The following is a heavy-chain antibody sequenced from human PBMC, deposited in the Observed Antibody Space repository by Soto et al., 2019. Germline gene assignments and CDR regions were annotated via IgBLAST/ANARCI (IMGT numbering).Heavy chain of an antibody. J-gene: IGHJ6*02. CDR3: ARDRDSSSSPYYYYYYGMDV. V-gene: IGHV1-2*02. CDR2: INPNSGGT. CDR1: GYTFTGYY. D-gene: IGHD6-6*01. Sequence: ASVKVSCKASGYTFTGYYMHWVRQAPGQGLEWMGWINPNSGGTNYAQKFQGRVTMTRDTSISTAYMELSRLRSDDTAVYYCARDRDSSSSPYYYYYYGMDVWGQGTTVTVSS.